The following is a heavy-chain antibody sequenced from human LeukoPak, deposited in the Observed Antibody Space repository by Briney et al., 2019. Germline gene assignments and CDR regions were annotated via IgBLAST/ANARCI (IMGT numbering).Heavy chain of an antibody. CDR3: ARDHYCSGGSCYQIAVAGTDDY. J-gene: IGHJ4*02. V-gene: IGHV3-30*04. CDR1: GFTFSSYA. CDR2: ISYDGSNK. Sequence: PGGSLRLSCAASGFTFSSYAMHWVRQAPGKGLEWVAVISYDGSNKYYADSVKGRFTISRDNSKNTPYLQMNSLRAEDTAVYYCARDHYCSGGSCYQIAVAGTDDYWGQGTLVTVSS. D-gene: IGHD2-15*01.